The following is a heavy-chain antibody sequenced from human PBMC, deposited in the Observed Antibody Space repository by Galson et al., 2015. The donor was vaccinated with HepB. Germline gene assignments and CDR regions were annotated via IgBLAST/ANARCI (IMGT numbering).Heavy chain of an antibody. CDR1: EFTFNSFA. D-gene: IGHD2-21*02. V-gene: IGHV3-30-3*01. Sequence: SLRLSCAASEFTFNSFAMHWVRQAPGKGLESVAVISYDGSNKYYADSVKGRFTISRDNSKNTLYLQMNSLRPEDTAVYYCARDHCGGDCYADWFFDLWGRGTLVTVSS. CDR2: ISYDGSNK. J-gene: IGHJ2*01. CDR3: ARDHCGGDCYADWFFDL.